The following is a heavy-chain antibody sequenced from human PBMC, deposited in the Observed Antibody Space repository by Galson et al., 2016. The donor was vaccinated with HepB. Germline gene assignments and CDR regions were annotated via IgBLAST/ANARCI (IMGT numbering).Heavy chain of an antibody. Sequence: SLRLSCAASGFTFSSNWMHWVRQAPGKGLVWVSRIDSDGSTMSYVDSVKGRVTISRDNAKSTLYLQMHSLRAEDTAVYYCARDPRGYSYGYGPLLDYWGQGTLVTVSS. V-gene: IGHV3-74*01. CDR3: ARDPRGYSYGYGPLLDY. CDR1: GFTFSSNW. D-gene: IGHD5-18*01. J-gene: IGHJ4*02. CDR2: IDSDGSTM.